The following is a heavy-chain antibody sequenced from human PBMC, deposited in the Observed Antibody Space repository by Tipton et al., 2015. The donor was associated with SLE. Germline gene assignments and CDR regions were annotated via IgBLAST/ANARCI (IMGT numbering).Heavy chain of an antibody. CDR2: IYTSGST. V-gene: IGHV4-61*02. Sequence: TLSLTCTVSGGSISSGSYYWSWIRQPAGKGLEWIGRIYTSGSTNYNPSLKSRVTISIDTSKNQFSLKLSSVTAADTAVYYCARSQWESGYMDVWGKGTTVTVSS. CDR1: GGSISSGSYY. CDR3: ARSQWESGYMDV. J-gene: IGHJ6*03. D-gene: IGHD1-26*01.